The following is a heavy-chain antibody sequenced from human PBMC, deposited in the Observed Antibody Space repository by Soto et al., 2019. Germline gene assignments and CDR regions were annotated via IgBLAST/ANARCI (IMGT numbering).Heavy chain of an antibody. V-gene: IGHV4-59*01. J-gene: IGHJ4*02. Sequence: PSETLSLTCAVYGGSFSGYYWSWIRQPPGKGLEWIGYTYYSGSTNYNPSLKSRVTISVDTSKNQFSLKLSSVTAADTAVYYCARDPGSYPDYWGQGTLVTVSS. CDR2: TYYSGST. D-gene: IGHD1-26*01. CDR3: ARDPGSYPDY. CDR1: GGSFSGYY.